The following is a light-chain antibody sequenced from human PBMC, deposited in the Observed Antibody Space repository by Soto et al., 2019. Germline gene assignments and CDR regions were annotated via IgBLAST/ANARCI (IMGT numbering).Light chain of an antibody. CDR3: QHRSAWPIT. V-gene: IGKV3-11*01. Sequence: EIVLTQSPATLSLSPGERATLSCRASQSVRSYLVWYQQKPGQAPRLLIYDASTRATGIPARFSGSGSGTDXTLTISSLEPEDFAVYYCQHRSAWPITFGGGTKVEIK. CDR2: DAS. J-gene: IGKJ4*01. CDR1: QSVRSY.